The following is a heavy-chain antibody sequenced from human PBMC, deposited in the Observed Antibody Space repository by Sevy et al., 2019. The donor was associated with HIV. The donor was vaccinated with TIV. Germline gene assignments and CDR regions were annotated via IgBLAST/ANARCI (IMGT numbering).Heavy chain of an antibody. D-gene: IGHD1-20*01. CDR2: TYYRSTWHK. Sequence: QSQTLSLTCAISGDTVSSDSAAWNWIRQSPTRGLEWLGRTYYRSTWHKDYATSLNSRMAITPDTSKNQFSLQLNSVTLEDTAVYYCARDHNFVLDYWGQGIVVTVSS. J-gene: IGHJ4*02. CDR1: GDTVSSDSAA. CDR3: ARDHNFVLDY. V-gene: IGHV6-1*01.